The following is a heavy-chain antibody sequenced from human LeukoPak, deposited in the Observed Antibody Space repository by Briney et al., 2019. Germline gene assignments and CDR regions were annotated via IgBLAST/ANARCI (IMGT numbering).Heavy chain of an antibody. CDR3: ARADCSSSTCYLRRSWFDP. J-gene: IGHJ5*02. CDR1: GFTLSYFD. D-gene: IGHD2-2*01. V-gene: IGHV3-21*01. Sequence: TPGCSLRLSCAASGFTLSYFDMNWVRRAPGKGLEWVSSISTSSRYIYYKDSVRGRFTISRDDAKNSLHLEMNSLRAEDTAVYYCARADCSSSTCYLRRSWFDPWGQGTLVTVSS. CDR2: ISTSSRYI.